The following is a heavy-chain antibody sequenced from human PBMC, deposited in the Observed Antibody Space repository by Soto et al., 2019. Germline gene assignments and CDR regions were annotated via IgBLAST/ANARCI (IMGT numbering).Heavy chain of an antibody. CDR1: GYTFPTST. CDR2: IKAYSGNT. V-gene: IGHV1-18*01. J-gene: IGHJ4*02. D-gene: IGHD4-17*01. Sequence: QLQLVQSGAEAKKPGASVKVSCKASGYTFPTSTISWVRQAPGQGLEWMGWIKAYSGNTNYAQKLQGRVTMTTATSTNTAYMELRSLTTDDTAIYYCAIADYGDDDYWGQGTLVTVSS. CDR3: AIADYGDDDY.